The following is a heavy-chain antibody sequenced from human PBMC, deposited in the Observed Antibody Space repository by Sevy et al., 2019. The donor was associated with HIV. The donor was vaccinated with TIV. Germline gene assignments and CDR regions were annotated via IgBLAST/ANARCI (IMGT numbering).Heavy chain of an antibody. Sequence: GGSLRLSCAVSGFSFDSYGMTWVRQAPGKGLEWVSGISGSGTRTYYADSVKGRFIISRDNSKNTLYLQMNSLRSEDTAIYSCAEGGGGHYDPDEIGYYFYYYNMDVWGKGTTVTVSS. CDR2: ISGSGTRT. CDR1: GFSFDSYG. D-gene: IGHD3-22*01. CDR3: AEGGGGHYDPDEIGYYFYYYNMDV. V-gene: IGHV3-23*01. J-gene: IGHJ6*03.